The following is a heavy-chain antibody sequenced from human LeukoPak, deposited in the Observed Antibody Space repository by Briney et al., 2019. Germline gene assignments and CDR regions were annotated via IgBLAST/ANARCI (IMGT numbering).Heavy chain of an antibody. Sequence: GGSLRLSCEASGFTFGTDGMTWVRQAPGKGLEWVSSIASDTTYMKYADSVKGRFSVSRDNAKNSVFLEMKSLRADDTAVYFCARDYYDSSASATFDYWGRGTLVTVSS. J-gene: IGHJ4*02. CDR1: GFTFGTDG. V-gene: IGHV3-21*06. CDR3: ARDYYDSSASATFDY. CDR2: IASDTTYM. D-gene: IGHD3-22*01.